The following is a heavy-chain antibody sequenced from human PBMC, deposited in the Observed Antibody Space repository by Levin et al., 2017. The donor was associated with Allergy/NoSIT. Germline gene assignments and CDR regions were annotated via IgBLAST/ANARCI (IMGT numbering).Heavy chain of an antibody. CDR3: AKENTIFAVGRIDY. V-gene: IGHV3-23*01. Sequence: GGSLRLSCAASGFTFSGRAMNWVRQAAGRGLEWVSGITGDGNVTHYADSVKGRFTISSDISKNTLYLQLNNLRAEDTAMYYCAKENTIFAVGRIDYWGPGTMV. CDR2: ITGDGNVT. CDR1: GFTFSGRA. D-gene: IGHD3-3*01. J-gene: IGHJ4*02.